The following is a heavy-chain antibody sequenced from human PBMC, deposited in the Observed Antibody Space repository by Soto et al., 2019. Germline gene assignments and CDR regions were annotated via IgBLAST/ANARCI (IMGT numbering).Heavy chain of an antibody. Sequence: GGSLRLSCVGSGFTFIDALMSWVRQAPGKGLEWVGRLKSETDGGTADYAAPVEGRFNISRDDSKNTLYLQMNSLKSEDTAVYYCMTAPGLNVLFWGQGALVTVSS. CDR3: MTAPGLNVLF. D-gene: IGHD3-16*01. V-gene: IGHV3-15*01. CDR1: GFTFIDAL. CDR2: LKSETDGGTA. J-gene: IGHJ4*02.